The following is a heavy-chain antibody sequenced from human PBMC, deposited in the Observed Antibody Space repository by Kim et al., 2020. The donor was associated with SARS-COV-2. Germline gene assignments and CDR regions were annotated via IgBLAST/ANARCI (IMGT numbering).Heavy chain of an antibody. J-gene: IGHJ6*02. CDR3: ARGDSDWRPVARKAYYYYGMDV. V-gene: IGHV1-8*01. CDR1: GYTFTSYD. D-gene: IGHD3-16*01. Sequence: ASVKVSCKASGYTFTSYDINWVRQATGQGLEWMGWMNPNSGNTGYAQKFQGRVTMTRNTSISTAYMELSSLRSEDTAVYYCARGDSDWRPVARKAYYYYGMDVWGQGTTVTVSS. CDR2: MNPNSGNT.